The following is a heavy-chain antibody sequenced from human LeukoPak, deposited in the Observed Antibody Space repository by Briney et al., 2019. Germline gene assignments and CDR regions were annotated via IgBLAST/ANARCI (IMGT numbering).Heavy chain of an antibody. Sequence: GGSLRLSCAASGFNVSRNYMSWVRQAPGKGLEWVSVIYSGGSTYYADSVKGRFTISRDNSKNTVYLQINSLRAGDAAVYYCARDIIIGYSGYDYGYYYYGMDVWGQGATVTVSS. CDR3: ARDIIIGYSGYDYGYYYYGMDV. J-gene: IGHJ6*02. CDR1: GFNVSRNY. D-gene: IGHD5-12*01. CDR2: IYSGGST. V-gene: IGHV3-66*01.